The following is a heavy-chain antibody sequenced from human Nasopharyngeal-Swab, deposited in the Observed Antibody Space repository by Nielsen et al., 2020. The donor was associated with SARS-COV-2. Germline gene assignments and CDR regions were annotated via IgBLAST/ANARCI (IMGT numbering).Heavy chain of an antibody. CDR1: GFTLSRYW. Sequence: GESLKISCAASGFTLSRYWMSWVRQAPGKGLEWVASVNQDGSEKYSVDSVRGRFTISRDNPHNPVYLQMNNLRAADTAVYYCARKICTRITCFDYGMDVWGRGTTVTVSS. D-gene: IGHD2-2*01. CDR3: ARKICTRITCFDYGMDV. CDR2: VNQDGSEK. V-gene: IGHV3-7*01. J-gene: IGHJ6*02.